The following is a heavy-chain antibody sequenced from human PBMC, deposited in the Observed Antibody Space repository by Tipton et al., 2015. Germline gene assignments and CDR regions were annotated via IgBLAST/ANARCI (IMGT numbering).Heavy chain of an antibody. J-gene: IGHJ6*02. CDR3: ARASVVVVPATLYGMDV. CDR1: GFTFSDYY. CDR2: ISTSGSTI. V-gene: IGHV3-11*01. Sequence: SLRLSCAASGFTFSDYYMTWIRQAPGKGLEWVSYISTSGSTIYYADSVKGRFTISRDNAKNSLYLQMSSLRDEDTAVYYCARASVVVVPATLYGMDVWGQGTTVTVSS. D-gene: IGHD2-15*01.